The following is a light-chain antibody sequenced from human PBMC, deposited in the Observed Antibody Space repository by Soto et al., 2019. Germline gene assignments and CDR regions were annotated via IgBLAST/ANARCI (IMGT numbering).Light chain of an antibody. CDR2: GAS. Sequence: EIVLTQSPGTLSWSPGERATLSCRASQSVSSNLAWYQQKPGQAPRLLIYGASTRATGIPARFSGSGSGTEFTLAISSLQSEDFAVYYCQQYNNWPLTFGGGTKVDI. CDR1: QSVSSN. CDR3: QQYNNWPLT. V-gene: IGKV3-15*01. J-gene: IGKJ4*01.